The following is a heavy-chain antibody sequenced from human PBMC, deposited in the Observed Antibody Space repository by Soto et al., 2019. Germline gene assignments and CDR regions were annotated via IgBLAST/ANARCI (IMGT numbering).Heavy chain of an antibody. J-gene: IGHJ6*02. Sequence: LRLSCAASGFTFSDYYTSWIRQAPGKGLEWVSYISSSSSYTNYADSVKGRFTISRDNAKNSLYLQMNSLRAEDTAVYYCARTSTPNYGMDVWGQGTTVTVSS. V-gene: IGHV3-11*06. CDR3: ARTSTPNYGMDV. CDR1: GFTFSDYY. D-gene: IGHD2-2*01. CDR2: ISSSSSYT.